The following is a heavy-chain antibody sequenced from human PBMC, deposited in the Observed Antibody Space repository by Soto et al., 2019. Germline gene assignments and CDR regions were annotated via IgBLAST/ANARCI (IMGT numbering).Heavy chain of an antibody. D-gene: IGHD3-3*01. CDR2: ISSSGTTI. J-gene: IGHJ5*02. Sequence: LRLSCAASGFTFSKYEMNWVRQAPGKGLEWVSYISSSGTTIYYADSVKGRFTISRDNAKNSLYLQMNSLRAEDTAVYYCARVRIFGVPGWFDPWGQGTLVTVSS. CDR1: GFTFSKYE. V-gene: IGHV3-48*03. CDR3: ARVRIFGVPGWFDP.